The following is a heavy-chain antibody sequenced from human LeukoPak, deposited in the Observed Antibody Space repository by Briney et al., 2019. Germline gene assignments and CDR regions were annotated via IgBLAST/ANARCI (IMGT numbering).Heavy chain of an antibody. CDR3: ARDWQWQQLDGDAFDI. J-gene: IGHJ3*02. D-gene: IGHD6-13*01. Sequence: GGSLRLSCAASGFTFSGYWMSCVRQAPGKGLEWVANIKQDGSEKYYVDSVKGRFTISRDNAKNSLFLQMNSLRAEDTAVYYCARDWQWQQLDGDAFDIWGQGTMVTVSS. CDR2: IKQDGSEK. V-gene: IGHV3-7*04. CDR1: GFTFSGYW.